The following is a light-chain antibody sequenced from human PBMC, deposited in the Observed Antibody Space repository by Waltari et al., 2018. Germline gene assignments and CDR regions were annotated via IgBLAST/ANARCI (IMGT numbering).Light chain of an antibody. V-gene: IGKV1-39*01. CDR1: QSIVSY. J-gene: IGKJ1*01. CDR3: QQTYSTLGT. CDR2: AAS. Sequence: DIQMTQSPSSLSASVGDRVTITCRASQSIVSYLHWYQQKPGKAPKLLIYAASRLQSGVPSRFSGSGSGTDFTLTISSLQPEDFATYYCQQTYSTLGTFGQGTKVEIK.